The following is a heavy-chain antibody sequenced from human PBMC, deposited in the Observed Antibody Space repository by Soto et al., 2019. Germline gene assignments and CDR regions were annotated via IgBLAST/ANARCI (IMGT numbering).Heavy chain of an antibody. J-gene: IGHJ4*02. V-gene: IGHV3-33*01. CDR2: IWYDGSNK. CDR1: GFTFSSYG. D-gene: IGHD6-13*01. CDR3: ARDLDSSSWYFGY. Sequence: GSLRLSCAASGFTFSSYGMHWVRQAPGKGLEWVAVIWYDGSNKYYADSVKGRFTISRDNSKNTLYLQMNSLRAEDTAVYYCARDLDSSSWYFGYWGQGTLVTVSS.